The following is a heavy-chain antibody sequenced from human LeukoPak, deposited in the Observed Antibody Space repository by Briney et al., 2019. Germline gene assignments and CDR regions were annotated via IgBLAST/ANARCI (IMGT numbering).Heavy chain of an antibody. J-gene: IGHJ5*02. D-gene: IGHD3-22*01. V-gene: IGHV1-69*04. CDR1: GGTFSSYA. Sequence: ASVKVSCKASGGTFSSYAISWVRQAPGQGLEWMGRIIPILGIANYAQKFQGRVTITADKSTSTAYMELSSLRSDDTAVYYCAIRVIYYDSSGEGCRFDPWGQGTLVTVSS. CDR2: IIPILGIA. CDR3: AIRVIYYDSSGEGCRFDP.